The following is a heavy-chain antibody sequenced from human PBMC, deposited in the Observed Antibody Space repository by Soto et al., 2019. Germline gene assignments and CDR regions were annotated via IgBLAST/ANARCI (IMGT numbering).Heavy chain of an antibody. D-gene: IGHD2-15*01. Sequence: QVQLVQSGAEVRKPGASVKVSCKASGYTFSTSGMSGLRQAPVKGLEWMGWISTYNGDTNDAPKFQDRVTMTSVTSTSTVYMQLRSLRSDDTAVYYCARAGAAPYYYYGMDVWGQGTRVTVPS. CDR2: ISTYNGDT. V-gene: IGHV1-18*01. CDR1: GYTFSTSG. CDR3: ARAGAAPYYYYGMDV. J-gene: IGHJ6*02.